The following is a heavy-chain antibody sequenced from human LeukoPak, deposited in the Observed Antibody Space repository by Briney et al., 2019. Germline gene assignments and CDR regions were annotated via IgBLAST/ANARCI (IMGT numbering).Heavy chain of an antibody. V-gene: IGHV4-39*01. CDR2: IYDSGDT. J-gene: IGHJ3*02. CDR1: GGSISSSTYY. CDR3: ARHGRPGYGGYENAFDI. D-gene: IGHD5-12*01. Sequence: PSETLSLTCTVSGGSISSSTYYWDGIRQPPGQGLEWIGNIYDSGDTYYTPSLKSRVTMFVDTSKNQFSLKLSSVTAADTAVYYCARHGRPGYGGYENAFDIWGQGTMVTVSS.